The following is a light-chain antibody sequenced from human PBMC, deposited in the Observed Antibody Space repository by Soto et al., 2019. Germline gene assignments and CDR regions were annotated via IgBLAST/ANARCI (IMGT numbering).Light chain of an antibody. CDR2: KIS. J-gene: IGKJ2*02. CDR1: QSLVHGDGNTY. CDR3: MQATQFPCT. V-gene: IGKV2-24*01. Sequence: DIVMTQTPLSSPVTLGQPASISCRSSQSLVHGDGNTYLSWLQQRPGQPPRLLIYKISKRSSGVPDRFSGSGAGTDFTLKISKVEAEDVGVYYCMQATQFPCTFGQGARLEIK.